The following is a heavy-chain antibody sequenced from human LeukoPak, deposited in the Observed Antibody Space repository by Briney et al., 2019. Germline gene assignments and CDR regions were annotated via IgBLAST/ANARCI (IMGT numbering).Heavy chain of an antibody. Sequence: SVKVSCKASGGTFSSYAISWVRQAPGQGLERMGGIIPIFGTANYAQKFQGRVTITADKSTSTAYMELSSLRSEDTAVYYCARVVVAATLTNWFDPWGQGTLVTVSS. CDR3: ARVVVAATLTNWFDP. J-gene: IGHJ5*02. D-gene: IGHD2-15*01. V-gene: IGHV1-69*06. CDR1: GGTFSSYA. CDR2: IIPIFGTA.